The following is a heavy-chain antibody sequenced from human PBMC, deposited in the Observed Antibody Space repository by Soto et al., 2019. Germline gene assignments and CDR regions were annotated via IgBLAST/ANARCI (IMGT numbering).Heavy chain of an antibody. CDR3: ARDMDYYYGLGTGNGQGV. D-gene: IGHD3-10*01. Sequence: QVQLVQSGAEVKKPGASVRVSCKASGYTFTAYCVQWVRQAPGQGLQWMGWINVNSGDIKYAQAFQGRVTRTRDTSIRTVYMELTKLTPDYTAVYYCARDMDYYYGLGTGNGQGVWGQGTTVTV. CDR1: GYTFTAYC. CDR2: INVNSGDI. V-gene: IGHV1-2*02. J-gene: IGHJ6*02.